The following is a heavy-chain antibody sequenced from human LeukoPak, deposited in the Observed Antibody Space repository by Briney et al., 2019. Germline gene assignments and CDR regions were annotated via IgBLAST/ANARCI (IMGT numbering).Heavy chain of an antibody. D-gene: IGHD5-12*01. V-gene: IGHV3-23*01. CDR2: ISGSGGST. J-gene: IGHJ6*02. CDR1: GFTFSSYA. Sequence: HPGGSLRLSCAASGFTFSSYAMSWVRQAPGKGLEWVSAISGSGGSTYYADSVKGRFTISRDNSKNTLYLQMNSLRAEDTAVYYCAKDRGGYGPIYYYYGMDVWSQGTTVTVSS. CDR3: AKDRGGYGPIYYYYGMDV.